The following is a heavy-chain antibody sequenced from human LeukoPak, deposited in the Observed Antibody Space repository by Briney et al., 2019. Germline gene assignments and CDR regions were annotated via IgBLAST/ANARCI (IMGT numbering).Heavy chain of an antibody. Sequence: PGGSLRLSCAASGFTFDDYGMSWVRQAPGKGLEWVSGINWNGGSIGYVDSVKGRFTISRDNAKNSLYLQMNSLRAEDTALYYCARDTRDSSRAGGSWFDPWGRGTLVTVSS. CDR2: INWNGGSI. V-gene: IGHV3-20*04. CDR3: ARDTRDSSRAGGSWFDP. CDR1: GFTFDDYG. J-gene: IGHJ5*02. D-gene: IGHD6-13*01.